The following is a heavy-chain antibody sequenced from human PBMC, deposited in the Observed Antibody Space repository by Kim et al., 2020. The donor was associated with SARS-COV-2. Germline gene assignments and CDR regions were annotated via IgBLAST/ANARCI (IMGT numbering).Heavy chain of an antibody. Sequence: GGSLRLSCAASGFTFSNYWMTWVRQAPGKGLEWVANIKKDGSEKHYMDSVEGRFTISRDNPKNSLFLQMNNLKVDDTAVYHCVTLDNSGYFYGPNYWGQGTLVTVSS. CDR2: IKKDGSEK. J-gene: IGHJ4*02. CDR1: GFTFSNYW. CDR3: VTLDNSGYFYGPNY. V-gene: IGHV3-7*03. D-gene: IGHD3-22*01.